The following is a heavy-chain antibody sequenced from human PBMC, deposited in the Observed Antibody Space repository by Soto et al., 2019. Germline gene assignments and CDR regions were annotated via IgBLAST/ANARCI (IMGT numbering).Heavy chain of an antibody. D-gene: IGHD2-8*01. Sequence: PGGSLRLSCAASGFTFSRYSMVWVRQAPEKGLEWVSSIGGSSGHIYYADSLKGRFTISRDNAKNSLYLQMNSLRVDDTAVYYCARTNGAYSNYFDYWGQGTLVTVSS. CDR2: IGGSSGHI. CDR3: ARTNGAYSNYFDY. CDR1: GFTFSRYS. V-gene: IGHV3-21*01. J-gene: IGHJ4*02.